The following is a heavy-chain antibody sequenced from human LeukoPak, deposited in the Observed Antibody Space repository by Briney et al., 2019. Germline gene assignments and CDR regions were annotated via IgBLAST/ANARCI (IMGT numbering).Heavy chain of an antibody. D-gene: IGHD6-6*01. CDR3: ARVIAARPYYFDY. Sequence: PGGSLRLSCAASGFTFSSYWMHWVPQAPGKGLVWVSRINSDGSSTSYADSVKGRFTISRDNAKNTLYLQMNSLRAEDTAVYYCARVIAARPYYFDYWGQGTLVTVSS. V-gene: IGHV3-74*01. J-gene: IGHJ4*02. CDR1: GFTFSSYW. CDR2: INSDGSST.